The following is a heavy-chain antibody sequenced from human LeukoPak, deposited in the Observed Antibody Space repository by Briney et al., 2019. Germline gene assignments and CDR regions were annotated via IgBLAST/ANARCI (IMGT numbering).Heavy chain of an antibody. CDR3: ASGRLLYYYDSSGYYLY. J-gene: IGHJ4*02. CDR1: GYTFTSYD. V-gene: IGHV1-8*01. Sequence: ASVKVSCKASGYTFTSYDINWVRQATGQGLEWMGWMNPNSGNTGYAQKFQGRVTMTRNTSISTAYMELSSLRSEDTAVYYCASGRLLYYYDSSGYYLYWGQGTLVTVSS. CDR2: MNPNSGNT. D-gene: IGHD3-22*01.